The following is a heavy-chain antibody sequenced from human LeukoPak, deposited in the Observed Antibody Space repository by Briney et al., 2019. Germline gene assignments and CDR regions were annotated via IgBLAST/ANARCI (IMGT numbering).Heavy chain of an antibody. Sequence: SGGSLRLSCAASGFTFSSYNMNWVRQAPGKGLEWVSSISSSSSYIYYADSVKGRFTISRDNAKNSLYLQMNSLRAEDTAVYYCARDRGDGYNDYWGQGTLVTVSS. CDR1: GFTFSSYN. J-gene: IGHJ4*02. V-gene: IGHV3-21*01. CDR2: ISSSSSYI. D-gene: IGHD5-24*01. CDR3: ARDRGDGYNDY.